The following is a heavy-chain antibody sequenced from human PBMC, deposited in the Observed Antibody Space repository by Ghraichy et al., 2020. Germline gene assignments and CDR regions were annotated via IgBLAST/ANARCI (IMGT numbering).Heavy chain of an antibody. CDR2: VSGRSSSA. V-gene: IGHV3-48*04. CDR3: ARDATSSAWGFDY. CDR1: GFTFSSYS. Sequence: GGSLRLSCAASGFTFSSYSIHWVRQAPGKGLEWVSYVSGRSSSAYYADSVKGRFTISRDNAKNSLYLQMDSLRAEDTAVYYCARDATSSAWGFDYWGQGALVTVSS. D-gene: IGHD6-19*01. J-gene: IGHJ4*02.